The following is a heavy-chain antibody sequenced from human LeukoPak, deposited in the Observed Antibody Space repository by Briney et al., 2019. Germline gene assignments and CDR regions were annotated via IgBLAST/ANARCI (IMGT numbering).Heavy chain of an antibody. V-gene: IGHV4-34*01. J-gene: IGHJ4*02. CDR3: GRDVDTALDY. CDR1: GGSFSGYY. Sequence: SETLSLTCAVYGGSFSGYYWSWIRQPPGKGLEWIGEINHSGSTNYNPSLKSRVTISVDTSKNQFSLKLSSVTAADTAVYYCGRDVDTALDYWGQGTLVTVSS. CDR2: INHSGST. D-gene: IGHD5-18*01.